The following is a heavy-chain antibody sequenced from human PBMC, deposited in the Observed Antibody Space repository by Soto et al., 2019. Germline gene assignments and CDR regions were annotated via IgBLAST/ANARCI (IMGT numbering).Heavy chain of an antibody. Sequence: GESLKISCKGSGYRFTSFWIGCVRQMPGKGLEWLGIIYPGDADIRYTPSFQGQVTMSADKSISTAYLQWSSLKASDTAIYYCARGIEMARIGWFDPWGQGTLVTVST. CDR1: GYRFTSFW. V-gene: IGHV5-51*01. J-gene: IGHJ5*02. CDR3: ARGIEMARIGWFDP. D-gene: IGHD5-12*01. CDR2: IYPGDADI.